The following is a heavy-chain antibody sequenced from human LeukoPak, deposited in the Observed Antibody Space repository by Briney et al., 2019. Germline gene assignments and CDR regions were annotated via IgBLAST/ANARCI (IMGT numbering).Heavy chain of an antibody. V-gene: IGHV3-23*01. CDR1: GFTFSSYA. D-gene: IGHD1-26*01. CDR2: ISGSGGST. J-gene: IGHJ3*02. Sequence: GGSLRLSCAAPGFTFSSYAMSWVRQAPGKGLEWVSAISGSGGSTYYADSVKGRFTISRDNSKNTLYLQMNSLRAEDTAVYYCAKDPTSYSAFDIWGQGTMVTVSS. CDR3: AKDPTSYSAFDI.